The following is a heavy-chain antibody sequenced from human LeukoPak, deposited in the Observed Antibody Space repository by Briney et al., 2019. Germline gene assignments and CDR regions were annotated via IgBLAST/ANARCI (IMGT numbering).Heavy chain of an antibody. CDR3: ARNIAAAGNWRDWFDP. Sequence: SETLSLTCTASSGSISSTSYYWGWIRQPPGRGLEWIGGIIYSGNTYYNPSLKSRVTISVDTPKNQFSLKLSSVTAADAAVYYCARNIAAAGNWRDWFDPWGQGTLVTVSS. CDR1: SGSISSTSYY. D-gene: IGHD6-13*01. J-gene: IGHJ5*02. V-gene: IGHV4-39*07. CDR2: IIYSGNT.